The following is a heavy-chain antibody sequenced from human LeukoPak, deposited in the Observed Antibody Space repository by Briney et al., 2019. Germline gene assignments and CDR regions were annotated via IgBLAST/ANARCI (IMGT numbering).Heavy chain of an antibody. D-gene: IGHD3-22*01. CDR2: ITRSNSYI. CDR3: ARDDTTMILNL. J-gene: IGHJ2*01. CDR1: GFTFSNYN. Sequence: SGGSLRLSCAASGFTFSNYNMNWVRQAPGKGLEWVSTITRSNSYIYYADSVRGRFTISRDNAKTSLYLQMSSLRAEDTAAYYCARDDTTMILNLWGRGTLVTVSS. V-gene: IGHV3-21*01.